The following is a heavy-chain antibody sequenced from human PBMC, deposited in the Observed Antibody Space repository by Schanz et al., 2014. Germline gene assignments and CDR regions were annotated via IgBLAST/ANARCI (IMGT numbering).Heavy chain of an antibody. D-gene: IGHD1-26*01. CDR2: VYYSGGS. J-gene: IGHJ4*02. CDR3: ARPNSASYRIYYFDY. V-gene: IGHV4-38-2*02. CDR1: GDSISTSYY. Sequence: QVQLQESGPGLVKPSETLSLTCTVSGDSISTSYYWGWIRQPPGKGLEWIGSVYYSGGSYYNPSLRTGSTMPVDPSKNSFPLRRGSGTAADTAVYYCARPNSASYRIYYFDYWGQGTLVTVSS.